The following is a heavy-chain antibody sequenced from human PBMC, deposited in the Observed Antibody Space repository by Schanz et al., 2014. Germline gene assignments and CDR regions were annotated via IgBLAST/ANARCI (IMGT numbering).Heavy chain of an antibody. J-gene: IGHJ4*02. CDR3: ARIGGSVFDY. CDR2: INGDGSRT. D-gene: IGHD3-10*01. V-gene: IGHV3-74*01. Sequence: EVQLVESGGGLVQPGGSLRLSCAASGFTFSNYCMHWVRQAPGKGLVWVSRINGDGSRTAYADSVKGRFTISRDNAKNTLYLQMNSLRAEDTAVYYCARIGGSVFDYWAQGTLVTVSS. CDR1: GFTFSNYC.